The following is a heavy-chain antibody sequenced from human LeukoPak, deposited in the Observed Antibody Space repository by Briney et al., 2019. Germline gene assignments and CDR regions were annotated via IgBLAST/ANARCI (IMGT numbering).Heavy chain of an antibody. V-gene: IGHV3-7*03. CDR2: IQQGGGEK. D-gene: IGHD5-12*01. Sequence: PGGSLRLSCTASGFTFSGYWMSWVRQPPGKGLECVANIQQGGGEKHYVDSVKGRFTISRDNAKNSLYLQTNSLRAEDTAVYYCARAGGNSGYNSQFNWFDTWGQGTLVTVSS. J-gene: IGHJ5*02. CDR3: ARAGGNSGYNSQFNWFDT. CDR1: GFTFSGYW.